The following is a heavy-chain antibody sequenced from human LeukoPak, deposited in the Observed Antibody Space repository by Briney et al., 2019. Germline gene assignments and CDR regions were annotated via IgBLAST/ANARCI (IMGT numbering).Heavy chain of an antibody. V-gene: IGHV4-61*02. J-gene: IGHJ5*02. CDR3: ARGGSHWFDP. D-gene: IGHD3-10*01. CDR2: IYTSGST. Sequence: SETLSLTCTVSGGSLSSGSYYWSWIRQPAGRGLEWIGRIYTSGSTNYNPSLKSRVTISVDTSKNQFSLKLSSVTAADTAVYYCARGGSHWFDPWGQGTLVTVSS. CDR1: GGSLSSGSYY.